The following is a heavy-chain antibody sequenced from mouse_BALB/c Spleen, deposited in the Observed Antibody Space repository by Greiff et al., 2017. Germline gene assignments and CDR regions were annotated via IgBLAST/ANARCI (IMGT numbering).Heavy chain of an antibody. V-gene: IGHV5-17*02. J-gene: IGHJ3*01. D-gene: IGHD1-2*01. CDR3: ARRATATGAWFAY. CDR2: ISSGSSTI. Sequence: EVKLMESGGGLVQPGGSRKLSCAASGFTFSSFGMHWVRQAPEKGLEWVAYISSGSSTIYYADTVKGRFTISRDNPKNTLFLQMTSLRSEDTAMYYCARRATATGAWFAYWGQGTLVTVSA. CDR1: GFTFSSFG.